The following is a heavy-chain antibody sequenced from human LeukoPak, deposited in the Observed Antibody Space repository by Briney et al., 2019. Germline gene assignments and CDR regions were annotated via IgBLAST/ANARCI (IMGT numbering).Heavy chain of an antibody. D-gene: IGHD4-23*01. CDR1: GFTFSSYS. V-gene: IGHV3-48*04. J-gene: IGHJ4*02. CDR2: ISSSSSTI. Sequence: GGSLRLSCAASGFTFSSYSMNWVRQAPGKGLEWVSYISSSSSTIYYADSVKGRFTISRDNAKNSLYLQMNSLRAEDTAVYYCARAPPAPDGGNRPFDYWGQGTLVTVSS. CDR3: ARAPPAPDGGNRPFDY.